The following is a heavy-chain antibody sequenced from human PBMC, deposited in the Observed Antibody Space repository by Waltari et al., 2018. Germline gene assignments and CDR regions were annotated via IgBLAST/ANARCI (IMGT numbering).Heavy chain of an antibody. Sequence: QVQLVESGGGVVQPGRSLRLSCAASGFTFSSYAMHWVRQAPGKGLEWVAVISYDGSNKYYADSVKGRFTISRDNSKNTLYLQMNSLRAEDTAVYYCASQFGNPGPSVVAFDIWGQGTMVTVSS. J-gene: IGHJ3*02. CDR1: GFTFSSYA. V-gene: IGHV3-30-3*01. D-gene: IGHD3-16*01. CDR3: ASQFGNPGPSVVAFDI. CDR2: ISYDGSNK.